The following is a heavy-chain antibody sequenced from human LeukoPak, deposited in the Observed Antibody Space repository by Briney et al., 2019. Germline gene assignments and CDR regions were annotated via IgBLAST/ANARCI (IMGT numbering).Heavy chain of an antibody. J-gene: IGHJ4*02. Sequence: PSETLSLTCTVSGGSISSYYWCWIRQPPGKGLEWIGYIYYSGSTNYNPSLKSRVTISVDTSKNQFSLKLSSVTAADTAVYYCARGGRPSDPFDYWSQGTLVTVSS. CDR3: ARGGRPSDPFDY. V-gene: IGHV4-59*01. CDR2: IYYSGST. CDR1: GGSISSYY. D-gene: IGHD3-16*01.